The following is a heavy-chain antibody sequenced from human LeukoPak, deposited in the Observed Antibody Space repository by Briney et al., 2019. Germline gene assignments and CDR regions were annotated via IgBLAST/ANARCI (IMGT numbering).Heavy chain of an antibody. CDR2: ISYDGSNK. V-gene: IGHV3-30-3*01. J-gene: IGHJ4*02. D-gene: IGHD6-19*01. Sequence: GGSLRLSCAASGFTFSSYAMHWVRQAPGTGLEWVAVISYDGSNKYYADSVKGRFTISRDNSKNTLYLQMNSLRAEDTAVYYCARDLGRSSGHFDYWGQGTLVTVSS. CDR3: ARDLGRSSGHFDY. CDR1: GFTFSSYA.